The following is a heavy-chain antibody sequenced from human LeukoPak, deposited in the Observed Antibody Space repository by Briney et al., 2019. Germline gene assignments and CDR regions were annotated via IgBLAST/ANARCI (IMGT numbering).Heavy chain of an antibody. CDR1: GFTFSSYW. CDR3: AKDSAATFDY. J-gene: IGHJ4*02. D-gene: IGHD1-26*01. Sequence: AGGSLRLSCAASGFTFSSYWMHWVRQAPGKGLVRVSRINTDGSSTTYADSVKGRFTISRDNAKNTLYLQMNSLRAEDSAVYYCAKDSAATFDYWGQGSLATISS. V-gene: IGHV3-74*01. CDR2: INTDGSST.